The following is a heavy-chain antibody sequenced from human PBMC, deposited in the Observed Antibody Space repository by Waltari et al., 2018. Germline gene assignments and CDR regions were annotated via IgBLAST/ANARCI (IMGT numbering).Heavy chain of an antibody. D-gene: IGHD6-19*01. V-gene: IGHV4-39*01. Sequence: QLQLQESGPGLVKPSETLSLTCTVSGGSISSSSYYWGWIRQPPGKGLEWIGRIYSSGSTYYNPSLKSRVTISLDTSKNQFSLKLSSVTAADTAVYYCARRQWLATGVYDWGQGTLVTVSS. J-gene: IGHJ4*02. CDR2: IYSSGST. CDR3: ARRQWLATGVYD. CDR1: GGSISSSSYY.